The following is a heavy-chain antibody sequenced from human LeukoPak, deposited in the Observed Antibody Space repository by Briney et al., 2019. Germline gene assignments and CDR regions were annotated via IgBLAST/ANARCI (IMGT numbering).Heavy chain of an antibody. J-gene: IGHJ6*03. Sequence: SGGSLRLSCAASGFTFSSYSMNWVRQAPGKGLEWVSSISSSSSYIYYADSVKGRFTISRDNAKNSLYLQMNSLRAEDTAVYYCARDSWVELPYYYYMDVWGKGTTVTVSS. D-gene: IGHD1-7*01. V-gene: IGHV3-21*01. CDR2: ISSSSSYI. CDR3: ARDSWVELPYYYYMDV. CDR1: GFTFSSYS.